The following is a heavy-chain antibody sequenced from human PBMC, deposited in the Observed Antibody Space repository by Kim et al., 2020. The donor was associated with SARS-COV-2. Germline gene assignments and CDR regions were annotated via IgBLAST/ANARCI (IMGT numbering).Heavy chain of an antibody. CDR2: ITTSGDTT. D-gene: IGHD5-12*01. CDR3: ARGAQPYEVDY. CDR1: GFTFSIYA. V-gene: IGHV3-23*01. Sequence: GGSLRLSCAASGFTFSIYAMTWVRQAPGKGLEWVSAITTSGDTTHYADSVTGRFTVSRDNSKNMLYLQMYSLRAADTAVSYCARGAQPYEVDYWGQGTLVTVSS. J-gene: IGHJ4*02.